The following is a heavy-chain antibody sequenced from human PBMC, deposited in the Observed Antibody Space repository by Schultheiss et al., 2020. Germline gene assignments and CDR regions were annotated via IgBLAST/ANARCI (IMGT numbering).Heavy chain of an antibody. CDR1: GFTFSSYS. J-gene: IGHJ6*02. D-gene: IGHD5-12*01. CDR3: ARMPTSRNTWINYYGVDV. V-gene: IGHV3-74*01. CDR2: INSDGSST. Sequence: GGSLRLSCAASGFTFSSYSMNWVRQAPGKGLVWVSRINSDGSSTSYADSVKGRFTISRDNAKNTLYLQMNSLRAEDTAVYYCARMPTSRNTWINYYGVDVWGQGTTVTVAS.